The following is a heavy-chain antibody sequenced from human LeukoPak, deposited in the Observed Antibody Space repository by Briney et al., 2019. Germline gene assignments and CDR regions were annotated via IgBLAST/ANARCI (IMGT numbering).Heavy chain of an antibody. D-gene: IGHD6-13*01. CDR2: ISYDGSNK. J-gene: IGHJ4*02. Sequence: GGSLRLSCAASGFTFNNCAMYRVRQAPGKGLEWVAVISYDGSNKYYADSVKGRFTISRDNSKNTLYVQMNSLRTEDTAVYYCARGGIPYSSSWSHDYWGQGTLVTVSS. V-gene: IGHV3-30-3*01. CDR3: ARGGIPYSSSWSHDY. CDR1: GFTFNNCA.